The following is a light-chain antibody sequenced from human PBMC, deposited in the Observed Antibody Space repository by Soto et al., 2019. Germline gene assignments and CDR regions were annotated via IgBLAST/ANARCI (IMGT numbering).Light chain of an antibody. CDR3: CSYAGNSGV. CDR1: SSDVGSYNF. V-gene: IGLV2-23*02. J-gene: IGLJ3*02. Sequence: QSVLTQPASVSGSPGQSIIISCTGTSSDVGSYNFVSWYQQHPGKAPKLMIYEVSTRPSGVSNRFSGSKSGNTASLTISGLQPEDEADYYCCSYAGNSGVFGGGTQLTVL. CDR2: EVS.